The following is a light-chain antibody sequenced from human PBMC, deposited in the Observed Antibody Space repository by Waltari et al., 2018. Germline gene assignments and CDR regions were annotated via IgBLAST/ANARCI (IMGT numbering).Light chain of an antibody. J-gene: IGKJ2*01. Sequence: DIQMTQSPSSLSASVGDRVTITCRASQNVNNYLNWYQQKPGKAPQLLIYAASSLQSGVPSRFSGSGSGTDFTLTISSLQPDDFATYSCQQTYITPYTFGQGTKLGIK. CDR3: QQTYITPYT. CDR1: QNVNNY. CDR2: AAS. V-gene: IGKV1-39*01.